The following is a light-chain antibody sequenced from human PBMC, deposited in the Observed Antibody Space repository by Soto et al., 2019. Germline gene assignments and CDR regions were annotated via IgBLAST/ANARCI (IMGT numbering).Light chain of an antibody. Sequence: EIVLTQSPGTLSLSPGERATLSCRASQSVSSSYLAWYQQKPGQAPRLLISGASSRATGIPDRFSGSVSGTYFTLTISRLEFEDFAVYSCQLYGSAPRYTFGQGTKLEIK. CDR3: QLYGSAPRYT. CDR2: GAS. CDR1: QSVSSSY. J-gene: IGKJ2*01. V-gene: IGKV3-20*01.